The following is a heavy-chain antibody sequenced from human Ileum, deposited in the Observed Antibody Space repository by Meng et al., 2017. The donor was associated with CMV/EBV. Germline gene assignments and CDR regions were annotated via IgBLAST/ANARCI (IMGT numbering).Heavy chain of an antibody. Sequence: LSLTCAGSGFSFDDYAMHWVRQAPGKGLEWVSGISWSGGNFGYADSVKGRFTISRDNAKNSLYLQMNSLRPEDTALYYCAKALDNYDVSGYYHYYYYAMDVWGQGTTVTGSS. V-gene: IGHV3-9*01. D-gene: IGHD3-22*01. CDR2: ISWSGGNF. J-gene: IGHJ6*02. CDR1: GFSFDDYA. CDR3: AKALDNYDVSGYYHYYYYAMDV.